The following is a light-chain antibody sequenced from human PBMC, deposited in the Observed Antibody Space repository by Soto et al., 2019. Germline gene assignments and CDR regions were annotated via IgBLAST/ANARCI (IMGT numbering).Light chain of an antibody. CDR1: QSVSSSY. J-gene: IGKJ1*01. Sequence: EIVLTQSPGTLSLSPGERATLSCRASQSVSSSYLAWYQQKPGQAPRLLIYGASSRATGIPDRFSGSGSGTDFNLTISRLEPEDFAVYYCQQYGSAPAWTFGQGTKGEIK. V-gene: IGKV3-20*01. CDR3: QQYGSAPAWT. CDR2: GAS.